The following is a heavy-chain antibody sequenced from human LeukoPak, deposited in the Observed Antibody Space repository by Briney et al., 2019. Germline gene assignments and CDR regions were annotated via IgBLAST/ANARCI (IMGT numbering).Heavy chain of an antibody. CDR1: GGSFSGFF. Sequence: SETLSLTCTVSGGSFSGFFWSWIRQPPAKGVEGIGYIFDTGSTSYNPSLKGRVNISLDTSKTQFFLKLGSVTAADTAVYYCARTNAFDIRGQGTLVTVAS. CDR3: ARTNAFDI. J-gene: IGHJ3*02. V-gene: IGHV4-59*01. CDR2: IFDTGST.